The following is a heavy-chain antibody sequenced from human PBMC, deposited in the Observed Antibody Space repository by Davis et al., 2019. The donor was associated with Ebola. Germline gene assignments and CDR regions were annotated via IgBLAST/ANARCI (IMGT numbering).Heavy chain of an antibody. CDR2: IYPGDSDT. CDR1: GYRFTSQW. D-gene: IGHD5-12*01. J-gene: IGHJ4*02. V-gene: IGHV5-51*01. CDR3: ASRLVAARELDY. Sequence: GESLKISCKGSGYRFTSQWIGWVRQMPGKGLEWMGIIYPGDSDTRSSPSFQGHVTISADKSISTAYLQWSSLKASDTAVYYCASRLVAARELDYWGQGTLVTVS.